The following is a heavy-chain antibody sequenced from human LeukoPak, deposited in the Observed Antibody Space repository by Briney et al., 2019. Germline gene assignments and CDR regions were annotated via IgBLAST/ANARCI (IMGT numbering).Heavy chain of an antibody. J-gene: IGHJ5*02. D-gene: IGHD6-19*01. CDR3: ATHRSSGWYVNWFDP. CDR2: INPSGGST. V-gene: IGHV1-46*01. CDR1: GYTFTTYY. Sequence: ASVKVSCKASGYTFTTYYMHWVRQAPGQGLEWMGIINPSGGSTTYAQKFQGRVTMTRDTSTSTVYMELSSLRSEDTAVYYCATHRSSGWYVNWFDPWGQGTLVTVSS.